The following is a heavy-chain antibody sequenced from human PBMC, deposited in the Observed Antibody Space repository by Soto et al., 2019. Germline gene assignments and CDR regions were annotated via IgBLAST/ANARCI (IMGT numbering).Heavy chain of an antibody. D-gene: IGHD5-12*01. CDR1: GFTFSSYW. Sequence: PVGSLRVSCAASGFTFSSYWMSWVRQAPGKGLEWVANIKQDGSEKYYVDSVKGRFTISRDNAKNSLYLQMNSLRAEDTAVYYCARHQGNGYNDYWGQGTLVTVSS. J-gene: IGHJ4*02. CDR2: IKQDGSEK. V-gene: IGHV3-7*01. CDR3: ARHQGNGYNDY.